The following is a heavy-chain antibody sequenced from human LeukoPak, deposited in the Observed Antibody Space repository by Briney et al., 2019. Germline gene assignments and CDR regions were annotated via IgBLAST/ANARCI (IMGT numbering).Heavy chain of an antibody. CDR3: ARYYDSSGYYYGY. Sequence: SVKVSCKASGGTFSSYTISWVRQAPGSGLEWMGRIIPILGIANYAQKFQGRVTITADKSTSTAYMELSSLRSEDTAVYYCARYYDSSGYYYGYWGQGTLVTVSS. V-gene: IGHV1-69*02. CDR1: GGTFSSYT. J-gene: IGHJ4*02. CDR2: IIPILGIA. D-gene: IGHD3-22*01.